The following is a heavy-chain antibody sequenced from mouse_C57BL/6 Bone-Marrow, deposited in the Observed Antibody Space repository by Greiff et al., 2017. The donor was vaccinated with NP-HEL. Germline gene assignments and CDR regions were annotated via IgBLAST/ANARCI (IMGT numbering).Heavy chain of an antibody. CDR2: IYPGDGDT. CDR3: ARITTVVATEAY. Sequence: QVQLQQSGPELVKPGASVKISCKASGYAFSSSWMNWVKQRPGKGLEWIGRIYPGDGDTNYNGKFKGKATLTADKSSSTAYMQLSSLTSEDSAVYFCARITTVVATEAYWGQGTLVTVSA. V-gene: IGHV1-82*01. CDR1: GYAFSSSW. D-gene: IGHD1-1*01. J-gene: IGHJ3*01.